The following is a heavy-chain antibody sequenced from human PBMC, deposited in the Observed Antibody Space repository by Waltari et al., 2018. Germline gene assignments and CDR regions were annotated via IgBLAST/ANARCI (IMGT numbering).Heavy chain of an antibody. CDR1: GGSFSGYY. J-gene: IGHJ4*02. CDR3: ARDDEELATPHY. CDR2: INHDGSI. D-gene: IGHD1-1*01. Sequence: QVQLQQRGAGLLRPSETLSLTCAVSGGSFSGYYWTWIRQPPGKGLELIGEINHDGSIKYNPSLKTRVTMSLDTSENQFSLTLRSVTAADTGVYYCARDDEELATPHYWGQGTLVSVSS. V-gene: IGHV4-34*01.